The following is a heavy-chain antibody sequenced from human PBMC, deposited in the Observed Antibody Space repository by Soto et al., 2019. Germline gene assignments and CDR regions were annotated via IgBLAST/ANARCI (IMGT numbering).Heavy chain of an antibody. CDR1: GYSFTSYW. J-gene: IGHJ6*02. CDR3: AVSGLYCSSTSCYAKDYYYYGMDV. Sequence: GESLKISCKGSGYSFTSYWISWVRQMPGKGLEWMGRIDPSDSYTNYSPSFQGHVTISADKSISTAYLQWSSLKASDTAMYYCAVSGLYCSSTSCYAKDYYYYGMDVWGQGTTVTVSS. CDR2: IDPSDSYT. V-gene: IGHV5-10-1*01. D-gene: IGHD2-2*01.